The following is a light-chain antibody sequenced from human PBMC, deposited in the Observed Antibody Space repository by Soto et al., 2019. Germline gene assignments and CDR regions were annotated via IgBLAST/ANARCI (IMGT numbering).Light chain of an antibody. V-gene: IGLV4-69*01. CDR2: LNSDGSH. Sequence: VVTQSPSASASLGASVKLTCTLSSGHSNYAIAWHQQQPEKGPRYLMKLNSDGSHSKGDGIPDRFSGSSSGAERYLTISSLQSEDEADYYCQTWGTGIQVFGGGTKVTVL. CDR1: SGHSNYA. CDR3: QTWGTGIQV. J-gene: IGLJ3*02.